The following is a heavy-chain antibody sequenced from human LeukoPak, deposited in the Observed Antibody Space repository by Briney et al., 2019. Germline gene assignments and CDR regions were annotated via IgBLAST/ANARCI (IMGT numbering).Heavy chain of an antibody. D-gene: IGHD2-2*02. CDR2: ISGSGGST. V-gene: IGHV3-23*01. J-gene: IGHJ6*03. CDR1: GFTFSSYA. Sequence: GSLRLSCTASGFTFSSYAMNWVRQAPEKGLEWVSAISGSGGSTYYADSVKGRFTISRDNSKNTLYLQMNSLKAEDTAVHYCAKGSVSAAIDYFYYYYLDVWGKGTTVTVSS. CDR3: AKGSVSAAIDYFYYYYLDV.